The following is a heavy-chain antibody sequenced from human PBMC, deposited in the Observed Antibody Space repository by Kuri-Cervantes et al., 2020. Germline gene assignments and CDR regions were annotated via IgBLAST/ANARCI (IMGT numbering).Heavy chain of an antibody. J-gene: IGHJ4*02. CDR1: GYTFTSHH. Sequence: SVKVSCKASGYTFTSHHINWVRQATGQGLEWMGGIIPIFGTANYAQKFQGRVTITTDESTSTAYMELSSLRSEDTAVYYCARDYLGIAVMGYWGQGTLVTVSS. D-gene: IGHD6-19*01. V-gene: IGHV1-69*05. CDR3: ARDYLGIAVMGY. CDR2: IIPIFGTA.